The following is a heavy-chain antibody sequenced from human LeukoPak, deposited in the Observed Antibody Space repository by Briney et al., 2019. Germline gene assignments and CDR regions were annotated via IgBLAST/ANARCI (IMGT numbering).Heavy chain of an antibody. V-gene: IGHV4-38-2*02. CDR3: ARDYYGSGSYVRYMDV. CDR1: GYSISGGYY. CDR2: IYHSGST. J-gene: IGHJ6*03. D-gene: IGHD3-10*01. Sequence: SETLSLTCAVSGYSISGGYYWGWIRQPPGKGLEWIGSIYHSGSTYYNPSLKSRVTISVDTSKNQFSLKLSSVTAADTAVYYCARDYYGSGSYVRYMDVWGKGTTVTVSS.